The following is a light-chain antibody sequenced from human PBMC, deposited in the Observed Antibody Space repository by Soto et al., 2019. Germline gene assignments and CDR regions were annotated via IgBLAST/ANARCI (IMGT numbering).Light chain of an antibody. J-gene: IGKJ1*01. Sequence: EIVLTQSPGTLSLSPGEGATLSCRASESVASNYLAWYQQKPGQAPRLLFYGASIRATGIPDRFSGSGSGTDFTLTITRLQPEDFAVYYCQQYGSSPWTSGQGTKVEIK. CDR1: ESVASNY. V-gene: IGKV3-20*01. CDR2: GAS. CDR3: QQYGSSPWT.